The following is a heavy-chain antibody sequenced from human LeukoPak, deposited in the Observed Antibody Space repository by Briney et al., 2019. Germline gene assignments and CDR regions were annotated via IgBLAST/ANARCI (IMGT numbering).Heavy chain of an antibody. CDR3: ARGVIEDSGYDYDGFNKNWFDP. D-gene: IGHD5-12*01. Sequence: ASVKVSCKASGYTFTSYDINWVRQATGQGLEWMGWMNPNSGNTGYAQQFQGRVTMTRNTSISTAYMELSSLRSEDTAVYYCARGVIEDSGYDYDGFNKNWFDPWGQGTLVTVSS. CDR2: MNPNSGNT. CDR1: GYTFTSYD. V-gene: IGHV1-8*01. J-gene: IGHJ5*02.